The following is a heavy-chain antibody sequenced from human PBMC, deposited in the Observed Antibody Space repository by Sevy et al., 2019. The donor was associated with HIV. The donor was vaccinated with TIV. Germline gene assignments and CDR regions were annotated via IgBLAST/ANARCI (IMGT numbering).Heavy chain of an antibody. D-gene: IGHD3-10*01. J-gene: IGHJ4*02. V-gene: IGHV3-23*01. CDR2: ISGSGGST. CDR1: GVIFNGHA. Sequence: GGSLRLSCAASGVIFNGHAMSWVRQAPGKGLEWVSTISGSGGSTYYPDSMKGRFTISRDNFKNTLYLEINSLTADDTAVYYCAKGYGSGSPPDYWGQGTLVTVSS. CDR3: AKGYGSGSPPDY.